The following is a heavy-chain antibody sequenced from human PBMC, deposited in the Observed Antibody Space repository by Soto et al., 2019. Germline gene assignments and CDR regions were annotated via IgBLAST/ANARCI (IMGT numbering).Heavy chain of an antibody. D-gene: IGHD2-15*01. J-gene: IGHJ6*02. CDR1: GFTFSSYG. V-gene: IGHV3-33*01. CDR2: IWYDGSNK. CDR3: ARYCSGGSCYQYYYYYGMDV. Sequence: PGGSLRLSCAASGFTFSSYGMHWVRQAPGKGLEWVAVIWYDGSNKYYADSVKGRFTISRDNSKNTLYLQMNSLRAEDTAVYYCARYCSGGSCYQYYYYYGMDVWGQGTTVTVSS.